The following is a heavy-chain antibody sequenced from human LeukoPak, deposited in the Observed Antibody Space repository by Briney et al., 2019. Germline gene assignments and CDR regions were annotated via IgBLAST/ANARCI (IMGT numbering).Heavy chain of an antibody. J-gene: IGHJ5*02. CDR2: IIPIFGTA. Sequence: SVKVSCKASGGTFSSYAISWVRQAPGQGLEWMGGIIPIFGTANYAQKFQGRVTITADESASTAYMELGSLRSEDTAVYYCASGTWGRTETFDPWGQGTLVTVSS. CDR1: GGTFSSYA. CDR3: ASGTWGRTETFDP. V-gene: IGHV1-69*01. D-gene: IGHD3-16*01.